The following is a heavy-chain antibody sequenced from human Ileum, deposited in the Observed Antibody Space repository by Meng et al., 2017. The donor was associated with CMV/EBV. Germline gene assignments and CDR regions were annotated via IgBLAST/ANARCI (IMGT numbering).Heavy chain of an antibody. Sequence: GESLKISCAASGFTFSSYGSHWVRQAPGKGLEWVATISPDGSIKHYADSVKGRLTITRDNSKNTLDLQVNSLRPEDTAVYYCASDYYDISGNGHWGQGTLVTVSS. CDR3: ASDYYDISGNGH. V-gene: IGHV3-30*04. CDR2: ISPDGSIK. J-gene: IGHJ4*02. D-gene: IGHD3-22*01. CDR1: GFTFSSYG.